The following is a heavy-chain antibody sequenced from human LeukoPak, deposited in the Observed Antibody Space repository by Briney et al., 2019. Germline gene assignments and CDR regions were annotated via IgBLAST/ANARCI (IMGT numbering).Heavy chain of an antibody. CDR1: GYTFTNYY. D-gene: IGHD5-24*01. V-gene: IGHV1-46*01. CDR2: INPSGGST. J-gene: IGHJ4*02. Sequence: ASVKVSCRASGYTFTNYYMHWVRQAPGQGLEWMGIINPSGGSTTYAQKFQDRVTMTRDMSTSTVYMELSSLRSEDTAVYYCARNRWLDCWGQGTLVTVPS. CDR3: ARNRWLDC.